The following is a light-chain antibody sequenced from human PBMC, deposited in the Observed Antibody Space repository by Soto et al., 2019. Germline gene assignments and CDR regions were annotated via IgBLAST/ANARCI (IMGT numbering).Light chain of an antibody. CDR3: HQYGNSPQT. J-gene: IGKJ2*01. CDR1: RRVGSNY. CDR2: GAS. V-gene: IGKV3-20*01. Sequence: EIVLKPSPSNLALYPRERATLSCQASRRVGSNYLAWYKHVPGQAPSLLIYGASSRPTGVSDRFSGGGSATDFTLTISRLEPEDSAVYYCHQYGNSPQTFGQLTKVDIK.